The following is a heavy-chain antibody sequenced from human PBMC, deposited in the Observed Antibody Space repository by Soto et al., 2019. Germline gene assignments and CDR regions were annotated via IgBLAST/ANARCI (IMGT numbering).Heavy chain of an antibody. J-gene: IGHJ6*02. D-gene: IGHD3-10*01. V-gene: IGHV5-51*01. CDR2: IYPGDSDT. Sequence: PGESLKISCKGSGYSFTSYWIGWVRQMPGKGLEWMGIIYPGDSDTRYSPSFQGQVTISADKSISTAYLQWSSLKASDTAMYYCAGGGVRGVITRARDYYGMDVWGQGTTVTVSS. CDR3: AGGGVRGVITRARDYYGMDV. CDR1: GYSFTSYW.